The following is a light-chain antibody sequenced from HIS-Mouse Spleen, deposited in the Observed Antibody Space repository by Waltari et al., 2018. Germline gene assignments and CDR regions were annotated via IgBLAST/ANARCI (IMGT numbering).Light chain of an antibody. CDR3: QQSYSTPYST. CDR1: QSISSY. Sequence: DLQMTQSPSSLSASVGDRVTITCRASQSISSYLNWYQQKPGKAPKLLIYAASSLQRGVPSRFSGSGSGTDFTLTISSLQPEDFATYYCQQSYSTPYSTFGPGTKVDIK. CDR2: AAS. J-gene: IGKJ3*01. V-gene: IGKV1-39*01.